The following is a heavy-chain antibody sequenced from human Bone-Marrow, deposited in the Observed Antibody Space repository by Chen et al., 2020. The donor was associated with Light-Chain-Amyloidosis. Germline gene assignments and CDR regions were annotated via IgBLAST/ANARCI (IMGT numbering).Heavy chain of an antibody. Sequence: GWVRQMPGKGLEWMGVIYPDDSDARYSPSFEGQVTISADKSITTAYLQWRSLKASDTAMYYCARRRDGYNSDYWGQGTLVTVSS. D-gene: IGHD5-12*01. V-gene: IGHV5-51*01. CDR2: IYPDDSDA. J-gene: IGHJ4*02. CDR3: ARRRDGYNSDY.